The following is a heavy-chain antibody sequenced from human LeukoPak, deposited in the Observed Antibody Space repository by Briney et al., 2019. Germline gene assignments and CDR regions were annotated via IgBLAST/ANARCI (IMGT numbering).Heavy chain of an antibody. V-gene: IGHV1-18*01. CDR3: ARGGVYDGPRYYYYYYMHV. D-gene: IGHD6-13*01. J-gene: IGHJ6*03. Sequence: ASVKVSCKASGYTFTSYGISWVRQAPGQGVEWMGWISAYNGNTNYAQKLQGRVTMTTDTSTSTAYMELRSLRSDDTAVYYCARGGVYDGPRYYYYYYMHVWGKGTAVTISS. CDR2: ISAYNGNT. CDR1: GYTFTSYG.